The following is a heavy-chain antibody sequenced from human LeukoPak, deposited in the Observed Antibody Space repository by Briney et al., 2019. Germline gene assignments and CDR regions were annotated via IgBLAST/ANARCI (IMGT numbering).Heavy chain of an antibody. V-gene: IGHV4-39*07. Sequence: SETLSLTCTVSGDSISSSSYYWGWIRQPPGKGLEWIGSIYYSGSTYYNPSLKSRVTISVDTSKNQFSLKLSSVTAADTAVYYCATQGLWFGELWYYFDYWGQGTLVAVSS. D-gene: IGHD3-10*01. CDR3: ATQGLWFGELWYYFDY. J-gene: IGHJ4*02. CDR2: IYYSGST. CDR1: GDSISSSSYY.